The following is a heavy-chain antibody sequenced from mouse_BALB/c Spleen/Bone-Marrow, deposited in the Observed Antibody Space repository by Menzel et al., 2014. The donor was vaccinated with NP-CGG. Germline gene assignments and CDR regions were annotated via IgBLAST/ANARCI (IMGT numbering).Heavy chain of an antibody. Sequence: EVKLMESGPELEKPGASVKISCKASGYSFTGYNMNWVKQNNGKSLEWIGNIDPSYGGISYNQKFKGKATLTVDKSSNTAYMQLKSLTSEDSAVYYCAISIEYRPLDYWAQATLVTVSA. D-gene: IGHD2-14*01. CDR1: GYSFTGYN. V-gene: IGHV1-39*01. CDR3: AISIEYRPLDY. CDR2: IDPSYGGI. J-gene: IGHJ3*01.